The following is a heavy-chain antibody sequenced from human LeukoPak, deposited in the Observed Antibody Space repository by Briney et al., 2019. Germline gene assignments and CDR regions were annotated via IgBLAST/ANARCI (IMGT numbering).Heavy chain of an antibody. CDR3: ARPRRDGYIDAFDI. Sequence: SETLSLTCTVSGGSISSSSYYWGWIRQPPGKGLEWIGCIYYRGSTYNHPSLKSRLTVSVETSKNHFSLKLSSVTAADTAVYYCARPRRDGYIDAFDIWGQGTMVTVSP. V-gene: IGHV4-39*02. CDR2: IYYRGST. CDR1: GGSISSSSYY. J-gene: IGHJ3*02. D-gene: IGHD5-24*01.